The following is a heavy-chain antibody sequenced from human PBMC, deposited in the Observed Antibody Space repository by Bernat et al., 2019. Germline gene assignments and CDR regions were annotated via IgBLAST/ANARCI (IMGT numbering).Heavy chain of an antibody. J-gene: IGHJ4*02. CDR2: IWYDGSST. D-gene: IGHD2-15*01. CDR1: GFTFRSHG. Sequence: QVQLVESGGGVVQPGTSLRLSCAATGFTFRSHGMHWVRQAPDRGLDWVAAIWYDGSSTYYADSVKGRFTISRDNSRNTLSLQMNSLRADDSAVYFCARDVWFSSGQCFDLWGQGTLVTVSS. CDR3: ARDVWFSSGQCFDL. V-gene: IGHV3-33*01.